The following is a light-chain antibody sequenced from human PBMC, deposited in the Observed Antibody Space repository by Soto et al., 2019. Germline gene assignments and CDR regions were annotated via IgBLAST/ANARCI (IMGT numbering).Light chain of an antibody. CDR1: RSVSDNY. CDR2: GAS. CDR3: QQYDASSPLT. Sequence: EVVLTQSPGTLSLSPGDRATLSCRASRSVSDNYLAWYQQKPGRAPRLLIFGASIRATGIPDRFIGSASGTDFTLTITGLAPDDFAVYYCQQYDASSPLTFGGGTRVDMK. J-gene: IGKJ4*01. V-gene: IGKV3-20*01.